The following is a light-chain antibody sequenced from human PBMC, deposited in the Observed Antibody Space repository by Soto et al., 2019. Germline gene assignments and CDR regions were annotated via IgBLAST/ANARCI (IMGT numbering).Light chain of an antibody. Sequence: QSALTQPPSASGSPGQSVTLSCTGTSSDVGVYNSVSWYQQHPAQAPKLMIYDVSKRPSGVPDRFSGSKSGNTASLTVSGLQAEDEADYYCSSYAGTHIVFGTGTKLTVL. CDR3: SSYAGTHIV. J-gene: IGLJ1*01. V-gene: IGLV2-8*01. CDR1: SSDVGVYNS. CDR2: DVS.